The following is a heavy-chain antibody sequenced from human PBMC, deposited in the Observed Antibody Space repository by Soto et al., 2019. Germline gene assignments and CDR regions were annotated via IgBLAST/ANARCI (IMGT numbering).Heavy chain of an antibody. Sequence: GESLKISCKASGYSFTTYWIGWVRQMPGKGLEWMGIIYPLNSDTRYSPSFQGQVTMTRDTSIRTAYMELSRLRSDDTAVFYCAKIAAVGDFDFWGQGTQVTVSS. J-gene: IGHJ5*01. V-gene: IGHV5-51*01. D-gene: IGHD6-13*01. CDR2: IYPLNSDT. CDR1: GYSFTTYW. CDR3: AKIAAVGDFDF.